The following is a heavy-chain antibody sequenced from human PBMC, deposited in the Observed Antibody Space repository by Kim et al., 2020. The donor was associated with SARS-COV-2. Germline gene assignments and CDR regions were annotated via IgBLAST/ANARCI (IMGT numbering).Heavy chain of an antibody. D-gene: IGHD6-13*01. CDR1: GGSISSYY. V-gene: IGHV4-59*13. J-gene: IGHJ6*02. CDR2: IYYSGST. Sequence: SETLSLTCTVSGGSISSYYWSWIRQPPGKGLEWIGYIYYSGSTNYNPSLKSRVTISVDTSKNQFSLKLSSVTAADTAVYYCARDAQGSSSSYYYYYGMDVWGQGTTVTVSS. CDR3: ARDAQGSSSSYYYYYGMDV.